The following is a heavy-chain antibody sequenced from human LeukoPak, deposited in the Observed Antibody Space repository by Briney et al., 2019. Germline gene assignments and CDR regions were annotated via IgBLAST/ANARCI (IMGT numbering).Heavy chain of an antibody. Sequence: GESLKISCKGSGYSFTSYWNGWARQMHGKGLEWMGIIYPGDSDTRYSPSFQGQVTISADKSISTAYLQWSSLKASDTAMYYCATGPPVEMATRWGQGTLVTVSS. J-gene: IGHJ4*02. CDR2: IYPGDSDT. CDR1: GYSFTSYW. CDR3: ATGPPVEMATR. V-gene: IGHV5-51*01. D-gene: IGHD5-24*01.